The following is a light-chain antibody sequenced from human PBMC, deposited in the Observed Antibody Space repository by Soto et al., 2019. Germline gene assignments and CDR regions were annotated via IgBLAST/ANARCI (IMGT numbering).Light chain of an antibody. V-gene: IGKV1-12*01. CDR3: QQANSLPPV. CDR1: QDIRSR. Sequence: IEKTQSPSSVSASVGDRVTITCRASQDIRSRLAWYQHKQGKAPNLLIYSATTLQSGVPYRFSCSRSGKYCTLTISSLQPEDLATYYCQQANSLPPVFGGGTRVEI. J-gene: IGKJ4*01. CDR2: SAT.